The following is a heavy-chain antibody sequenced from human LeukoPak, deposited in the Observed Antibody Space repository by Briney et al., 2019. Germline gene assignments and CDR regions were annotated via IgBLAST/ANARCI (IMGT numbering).Heavy chain of an antibody. CDR3: ARGGYSYVIDY. D-gene: IGHD5-18*01. CDR2: ISSSSSYT. V-gene: IGHV3-11*06. J-gene: IGHJ4*02. Sequence: GGSLRLSCGASGFTFSDYYMSWIRQAPGKGLEWVSYISSSSSYTNYADSVKGRFTIYRDNAKNSLYLQMNSLRAEDTAVYYCARGGYSYVIDYWGQGTLVTVSS. CDR1: GFTFSDYY.